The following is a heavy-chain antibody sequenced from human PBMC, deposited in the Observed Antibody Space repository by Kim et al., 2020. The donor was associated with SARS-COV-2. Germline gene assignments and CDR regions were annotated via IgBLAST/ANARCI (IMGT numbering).Heavy chain of an antibody. D-gene: IGHD3-10*01. CDR1: GGSISSYY. CDR3: ARDRGPRDYYGSGGAYYYYYYGMDV. CDR2: IYYSGST. J-gene: IGHJ6*02. Sequence: SETLSLTCTVSGGSISSYYWSWIRQPPGKGLEWIGYIYYSGSTNYNPSLKSRVTISVDTSKNQFSLKLSSVTAADTAVYYCARDRGPRDYYGSGGAYYYYYYGMDVWGQGTTVTVSS. V-gene: IGHV4-59*01.